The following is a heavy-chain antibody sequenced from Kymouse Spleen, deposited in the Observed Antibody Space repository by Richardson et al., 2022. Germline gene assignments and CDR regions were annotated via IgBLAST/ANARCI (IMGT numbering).Heavy chain of an antibody. V-gene: IGHV4-61*01. CDR3: ASYDSSGYYYAFDI. D-gene: IGHD3-22*01. CDR2: IYYSGST. Sequence: QVQLQESGPGLVKPSETLSLTCTVSGGSVSSGSYYWSWIRQPPGKGLEWIGYIYYSGSTNYNPSLKSRVTISVDTSKNQFSLKLSSVTAADTAVYYCASYDSSGYYYAFDIWGQGTMVTVSS. J-gene: IGHJ3*02. CDR1: GGSVSSGSYY.